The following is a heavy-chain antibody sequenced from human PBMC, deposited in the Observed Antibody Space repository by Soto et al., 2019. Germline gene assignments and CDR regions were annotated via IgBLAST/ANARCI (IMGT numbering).Heavy chain of an antibody. D-gene: IGHD3-22*01. CDR1: GGSISSYY. Sequence: QVQLQESGPGLVKPSETLSLTCTVSGGSISSYYWSWIRQSPGKGLEWIGYIYYSGSTNYNPSLKSRVTISVDTSKNQFSLKLSSVTAADTAVYYCARGVRITMIPPTLGNFDLWGRGTLVTVSS. CDR2: IYYSGST. CDR3: ARGVRITMIPPTLGNFDL. J-gene: IGHJ2*01. V-gene: IGHV4-59*01.